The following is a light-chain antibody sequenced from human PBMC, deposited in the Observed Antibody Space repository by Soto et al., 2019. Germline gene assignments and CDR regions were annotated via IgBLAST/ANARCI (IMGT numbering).Light chain of an antibody. V-gene: IGLV2-14*01. CDR2: EVS. CDR3: SSYTSSSTPARV. CDR1: SSDVGGYNY. Sequence: QSALTQPASVSGSPGQSITISCTGTSSDVGGYNYVSWYQQHPGKAPKLVIYEVSNRPSGVSNRFSGSKSGNTASLTISGLQAEDEADYYCSSYTSSSTPARVFGTGTKVTVL. J-gene: IGLJ1*01.